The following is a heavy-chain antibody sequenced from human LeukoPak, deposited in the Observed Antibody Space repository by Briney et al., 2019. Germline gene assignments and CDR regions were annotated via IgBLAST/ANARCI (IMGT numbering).Heavy chain of an antibody. CDR1: GYTLTELS. CDR2: FDPEDGET. J-gene: IGHJ3*02. D-gene: IGHD3-22*01. CDR3: ATAGSHDSSGYYLGAFDI. Sequence: ASVKVSCKVSGYTLTELSMHWVRQAPGKGLEWMGDFDPEDGETIYAQKFQGRVTMTEDTSTDTAYMELSSLRSEDTAVYYCATAGSHDSSGYYLGAFDIWGQGTMVAVSS. V-gene: IGHV1-24*01.